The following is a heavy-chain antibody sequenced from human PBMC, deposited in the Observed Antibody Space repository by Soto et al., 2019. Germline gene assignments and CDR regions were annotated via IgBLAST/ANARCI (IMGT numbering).Heavy chain of an antibody. CDR1: AYTSTLYG. CDR2: IRAHNGET. J-gene: IGHJ4*02. D-gene: IGHD6-19*01. CDR3: ATALGTSGWFDY. Sequence: QVHLVQSGAEVKRPGASVKVSCKASAYTSTLYGITWVRQAPGQGLEWMGWIRAHNGETKFARKFQDRVTMTTDPSSCTVFMDLRTLTSDDTAVYYCATALGTSGWFDYWGQGTLVTVPS. V-gene: IGHV1-18*01.